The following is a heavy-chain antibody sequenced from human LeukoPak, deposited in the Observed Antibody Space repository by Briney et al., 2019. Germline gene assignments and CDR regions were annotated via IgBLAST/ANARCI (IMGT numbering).Heavy chain of an antibody. V-gene: IGHV1-8*03. CDR2: MNPNSGNT. CDR3: ARASKASRWCDP. J-gene: IGHJ5*02. CDR1: GYTFTNYD. Sequence: ASVKVSCKASGYTFTNYDINWVRQATGQGLEWMGWMNPNSGNTGYAQKFQGRVTITRNTSINTAYMELSSLRSGDTAVYYCARASKASRWCDPWGQGSLVTVSS.